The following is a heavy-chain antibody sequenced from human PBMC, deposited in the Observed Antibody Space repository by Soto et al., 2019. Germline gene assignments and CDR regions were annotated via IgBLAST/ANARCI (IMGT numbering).Heavy chain of an antibody. CDR2: IITNNGNT. D-gene: IGHD3-3*01. Sequence: GASVKVSCKASGGTFSSYAISWVRQAPGQGLEWIGGIITNNGNTNYAQKLQGRVTMTTDTSTSTAYMELRSLISDDTAVYYCARDLQYRYDFWSGYTYYFDYWGQGTLVTVSS. J-gene: IGHJ4*02. CDR3: ARDLQYRYDFWSGYTYYFDY. CDR1: GGTFSSYA. V-gene: IGHV1-18*01.